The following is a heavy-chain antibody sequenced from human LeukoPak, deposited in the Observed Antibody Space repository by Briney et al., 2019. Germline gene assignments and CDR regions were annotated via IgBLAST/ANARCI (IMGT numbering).Heavy chain of an antibody. CDR3: ARRGISGSAAFDY. Sequence: SETLSLTCAVSGDSIRNYFWNWIRQPPGKGLEWIGHIFYTGSTNYNPSLKSRVTISVDTSKNQFSLKLSSVTAADTSVYYCARRGISGSAAFDYWGQGTLVTVSS. D-gene: IGHD1-26*01. CDR1: GDSIRNYF. V-gene: IGHV4-59*08. CDR2: IFYTGST. J-gene: IGHJ4*02.